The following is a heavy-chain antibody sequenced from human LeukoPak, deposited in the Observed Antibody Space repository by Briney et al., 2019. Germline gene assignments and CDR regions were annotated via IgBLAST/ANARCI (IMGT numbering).Heavy chain of an antibody. V-gene: IGHV1-8*01. D-gene: IGHD6-19*01. CDR2: MNPNSGNT. CDR1: GYTFTSYD. J-gene: IGHJ5*02. CDR3: ARAKWLGDWFDP. Sequence: ASVKVSCKASGYTFTSYDINWVRQATGQGLEWMGWMNPNSGNTGYAQKFQGRVTMTRNTSISTAYMELSSLRSEDTAVYYCARAKWLGDWFDPWGQGTLVTVSS.